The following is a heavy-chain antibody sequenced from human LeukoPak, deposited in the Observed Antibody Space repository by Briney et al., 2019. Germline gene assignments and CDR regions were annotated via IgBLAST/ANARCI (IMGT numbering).Heavy chain of an antibody. CDR3: ARPIRPYYDSSGYYAY. J-gene: IGHJ4*02. CDR1: GGSISSSSYY. Sequence: SETLSLTCTVSGGSISSSSYYWGWIRQPPGKGLEWIGSIYYSGSTYYNPSLKSRVTISVDTSKNQFSLKLSSVTAADTAVYYCARPIRPYYDSSGYYAYWGQGTLVTVSS. CDR2: IYYSGST. V-gene: IGHV4-39*01. D-gene: IGHD3-22*01.